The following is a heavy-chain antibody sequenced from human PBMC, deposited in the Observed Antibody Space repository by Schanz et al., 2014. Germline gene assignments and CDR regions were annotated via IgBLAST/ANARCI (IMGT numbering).Heavy chain of an antibody. CDR1: GFTFTGHW. V-gene: IGHV3-7*03. J-gene: IGHJ3*02. Sequence: DVQLVESGGGLVQPGGSLRLSCAASGFTFTGHWMSWVRQAPGKGLEWVANIKEDGSKKYYVDSVRGRFTISRDNAKNSLYLQMSSLRVEDTAVYYCVKEGVKTFGFDGFHIWGQGTMVAVSS. CDR3: VKEGVKTFGFDGFHI. CDR2: IKEDGSKK. D-gene: IGHD2-21*01.